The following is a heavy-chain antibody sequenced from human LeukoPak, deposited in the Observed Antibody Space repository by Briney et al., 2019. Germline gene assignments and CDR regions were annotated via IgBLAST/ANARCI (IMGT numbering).Heavy chain of an antibody. D-gene: IGHD5-12*01. CDR2: IVGSGDTT. J-gene: IGHJ4*02. V-gene: IGHV3-23*01. Sequence: PGGSLRLSCAASGFTFSDYAMSWVRQAPGKGPEWVSSIVGSGDTTYYADSVKGRLAISRDNSKNTLSLQMNSLRAEDTAVYYCARVISGYTAGDWYRGYYFDYWGQGTLVTVSS. CDR1: GFTFSDYA. CDR3: ARVISGYTAGDWYRGYYFDY.